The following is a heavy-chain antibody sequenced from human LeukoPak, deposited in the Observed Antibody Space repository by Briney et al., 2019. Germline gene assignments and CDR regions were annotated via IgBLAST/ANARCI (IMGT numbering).Heavy chain of an antibody. J-gene: IGHJ4*02. D-gene: IGHD2-15*01. CDR3: ARATFYCSGGSCYTHQVDY. CDR1: GYTFTSYY. Sequence: SVKVSCKASGYTFTSYYMHWVRQAPGQGLEWMGRIIPILGIANYAQKFQGRVTITADKSTSTAYMELSSLRSEDTAVYYCARATFYCSGGSCYTHQVDYWGQGTLVTVSS. CDR2: IIPILGIA. V-gene: IGHV1-69*04.